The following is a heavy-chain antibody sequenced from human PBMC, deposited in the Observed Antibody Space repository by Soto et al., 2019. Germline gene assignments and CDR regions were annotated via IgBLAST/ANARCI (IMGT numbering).Heavy chain of an antibody. CDR3: ARERPEGSRLDP. J-gene: IGHJ5*02. Sequence: QVQLQESGPGLVKPSQTLSLTCTVSGGSISSGDYYWSWIRQPPGKGLEWIGYIDYSGSTYYNPSLKSRVTISVDKSKNQVSLKLSSVTAADTAVYYCARERPEGSRLDPWGQGTLVTVSS. V-gene: IGHV4-30-4*01. D-gene: IGHD6-13*01. CDR2: IDYSGST. CDR1: GGSISSGDYY.